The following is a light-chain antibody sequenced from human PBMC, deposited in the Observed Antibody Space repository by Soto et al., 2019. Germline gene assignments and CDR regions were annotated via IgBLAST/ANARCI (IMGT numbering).Light chain of an antibody. CDR3: PQDSSWPLT. J-gene: IGKJ4*01. Sequence: AVQMTQSPSSLSASVGDRVTITCRASQDIRNELGWYQQKPGKAPELLIYAASSLQSGVPSRFSGSGSGTDFTLTITSLQPEDFATYYCPQDSSWPLTFVGGTKVQIK. CDR2: AAS. V-gene: IGKV1-6*01. CDR1: QDIRNE.